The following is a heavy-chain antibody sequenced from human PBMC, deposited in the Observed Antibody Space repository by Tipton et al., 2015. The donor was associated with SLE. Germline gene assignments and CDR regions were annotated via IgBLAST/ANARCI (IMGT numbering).Heavy chain of an antibody. D-gene: IGHD7-27*01. CDR1: GGSISSHY. Sequence: LRLSCTVSGGSISSHYWSWIRQPPGKGLEWIGYIYYSGSTNYNPSLKSRVTISVDTSKNQFSLKLSSVTAADTAVYYCARDELTAGYFDLWGRGTLVTVSS. CDR3: ARDELTAGYFDL. CDR2: IYYSGST. V-gene: IGHV4-59*11. J-gene: IGHJ2*01.